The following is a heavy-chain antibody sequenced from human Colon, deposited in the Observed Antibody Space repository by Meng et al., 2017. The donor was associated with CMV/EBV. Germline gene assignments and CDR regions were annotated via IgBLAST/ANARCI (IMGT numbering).Heavy chain of an antibody. CDR3: ARDSAYYGSGSYYTTSYYYGMDV. Sequence: ASVKVSCKASGYTFTSYGISWVRQAPRQGLEWMGWISAYNGNTNYAQKLQGRVTMTTDTSTSTAYMELRSLRSDDTAVYYCARDSAYYGSGSYYTTSYYYGMDVWGQGTTVTVSS. CDR2: ISAYNGNT. D-gene: IGHD3-10*01. V-gene: IGHV1-18*01. J-gene: IGHJ6*02. CDR1: GYTFTSYG.